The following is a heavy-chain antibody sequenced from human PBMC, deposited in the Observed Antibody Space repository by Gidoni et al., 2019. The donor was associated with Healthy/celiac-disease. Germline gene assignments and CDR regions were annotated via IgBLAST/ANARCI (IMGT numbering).Heavy chain of an antibody. D-gene: IGHD6-19*01. CDR2: FYYRGST. CDR3: ARRSSGWGYCY. Sequence: QVQLQESGPGLVKPYPALSLTCTFSGGSIRRGGYYLSWIRQHPGKGLEWIGYFYYRGSTYSNPSLKSRGTISVDTSKNQFSLKLSSVTAADTAVYYCARRSSGWGYCYWGQGTLVTVSS. J-gene: IGHJ4*02. CDR1: GGSIRRGGYY. V-gene: IGHV4-31*03.